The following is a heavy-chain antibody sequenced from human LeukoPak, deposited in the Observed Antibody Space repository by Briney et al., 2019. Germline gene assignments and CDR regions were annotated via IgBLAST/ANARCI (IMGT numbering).Heavy chain of an antibody. V-gene: IGHV4-59*01. D-gene: IGHD2-21*02. CDR2: IYYSGST. CDR3: ARVDGTAYYALDV. Sequence: SETLSLTCTVSGDSISNYYWSWIRQPPGKGLEWIGYIYYSGSTNYSPSLKSRVTISVDTSKNQFSLRLNSVTAADTAVYYCARVDGTAYYALDVWGQGTTVTVSS. J-gene: IGHJ6*02. CDR1: GDSISNYY.